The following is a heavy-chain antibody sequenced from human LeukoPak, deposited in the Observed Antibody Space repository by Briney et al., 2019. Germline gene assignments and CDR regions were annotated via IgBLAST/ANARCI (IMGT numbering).Heavy chain of an antibody. V-gene: IGHV1-2*02. Sequence: GASVKVSCKASGYTFTGYYIHWVRQAPGQGLEWMGWINSNSGATNYTQKFQGRVTMTRDTSISTAYMELTRLASDDRAVYYCARDGALGYWGQGTLVTVSS. CDR1: GYTFTGYY. J-gene: IGHJ4*02. CDR2: INSNSGAT. CDR3: ARDGALGY.